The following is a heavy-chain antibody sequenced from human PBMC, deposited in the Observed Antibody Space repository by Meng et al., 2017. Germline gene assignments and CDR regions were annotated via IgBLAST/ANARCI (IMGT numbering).Heavy chain of an antibody. CDR3: ARTPEYSSSSFIHYYYYGMDV. J-gene: IGHJ6*02. CDR1: GYSFTSYW. Sequence: SVKVSCKGSGYSFTSYWIGWVRQRPGKGLEWMGGIIPIFGTANYAQKFQGRVTITTDESTSTAYMELSSLRSEDTAVYYCARTPEYSSSSFIHYYYYGMDVWGQGTTVTVSS. D-gene: IGHD6-6*01. V-gene: IGHV1-69*05. CDR2: IIPIFGTA.